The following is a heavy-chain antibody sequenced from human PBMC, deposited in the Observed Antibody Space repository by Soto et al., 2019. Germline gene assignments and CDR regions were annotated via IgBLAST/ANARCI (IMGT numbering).Heavy chain of an antibody. V-gene: IGHV4-59*01. J-gene: IGHJ4*02. CDR3: ARYRREAVAGYTLDN. Sequence: LTWIRQPPGKGLEWIGYVYNSGSTNYNPSLKSRVTISEDTSKSQFSLKVNSMTAADTAVYYCARYRREAVAGYTLDNWGQGILVTVSS. D-gene: IGHD6-13*01. CDR2: VYNSGST.